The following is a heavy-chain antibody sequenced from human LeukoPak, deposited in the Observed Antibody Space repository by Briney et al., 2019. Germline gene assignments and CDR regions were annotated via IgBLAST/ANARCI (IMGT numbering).Heavy chain of an antibody. D-gene: IGHD3-22*01. V-gene: IGHV1-69*01. CDR3: ARADYYYDSGGYYSSYFDY. Sequence: GASLKVSCKASGGTXSSYAISGVRQAPGQGLEWMGGIITILGTANYAPKIQGRVTITADESTSTVYMELSSLRSEDTAVYYCARADYYYDSGGYYSSYFDYWGQGTLVTVSS. J-gene: IGHJ4*02. CDR2: IITILGTA. CDR1: GGTXSSYA.